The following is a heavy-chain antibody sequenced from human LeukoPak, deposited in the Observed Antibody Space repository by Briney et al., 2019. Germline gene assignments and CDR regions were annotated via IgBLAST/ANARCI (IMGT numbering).Heavy chain of an antibody. D-gene: IGHD3-9*01. Sequence: PGGSLRLSCAASGLTFSSYSMKWVRQAPGKGLGWLSYISSGSSTIYYADSVKGRFTISRDNTKKTLYLEMNSLRAEDTAVYFCARVAHFDRGMDVWGQGTTVTVSS. CDR2: ISSGSSTI. CDR1: GLTFSSYS. CDR3: ARVAHFDRGMDV. J-gene: IGHJ6*02. V-gene: IGHV3-48*04.